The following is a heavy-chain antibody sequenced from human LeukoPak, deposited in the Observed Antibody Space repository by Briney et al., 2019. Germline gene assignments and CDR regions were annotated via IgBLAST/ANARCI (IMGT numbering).Heavy chain of an antibody. CDR3: ARGRYCSSTSCYTSGAFDI. CDR1: GYTFTSYG. D-gene: IGHD2-2*02. Sequence: ASVKVSCKASGYTFTSYGISWVRQAPGQGLEWMGWISAYNGNTNYAQKLQGRVTMTTDTSTSTAYMELRSLRSDDTAVYYCARGRYCSSTSCYTSGAFDIWGQGTMVTVSS. J-gene: IGHJ3*02. V-gene: IGHV1-18*01. CDR2: ISAYNGNT.